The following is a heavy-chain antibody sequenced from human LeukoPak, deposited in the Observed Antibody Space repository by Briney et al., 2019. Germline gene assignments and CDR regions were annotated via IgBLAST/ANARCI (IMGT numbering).Heavy chain of an antibody. D-gene: IGHD2-15*01. Sequence: SETLSLTCTVSGGSISSGSYYWSWIRQPPGKGLEWIGYIYFSGSTNYNPSLKSGITISVNTAKNEFSLKLSSVTAADTAVYYCARGVVAAPQTFDYWGQGTLVTVSS. V-gene: IGHV4-61*01. J-gene: IGHJ4*02. CDR3: ARGVVAAPQTFDY. CDR2: IYFSGST. CDR1: GGSISSGSYY.